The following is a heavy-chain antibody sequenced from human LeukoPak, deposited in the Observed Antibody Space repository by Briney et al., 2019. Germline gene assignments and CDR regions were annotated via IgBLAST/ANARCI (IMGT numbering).Heavy chain of an antibody. V-gene: IGHV4-39*07. J-gene: IGHJ4*02. CDR1: GGSISTNGYY. Sequence: PSETLSLTCSVSGGSISTNGYYWGWVRQPPGKGLQWIASISYSGRTSYNPSLKSRVTISVDTSKNQFSLKLASVTAADTAMYYCAKGVDYWGQGTLVTVSS. CDR3: AKGVDY. CDR2: ISYSGRT.